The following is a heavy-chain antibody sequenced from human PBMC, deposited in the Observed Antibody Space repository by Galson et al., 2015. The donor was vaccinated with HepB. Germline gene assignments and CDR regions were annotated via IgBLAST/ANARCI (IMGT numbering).Heavy chain of an antibody. CDR3: ARLNWGIAAAGTPSYYYGMDV. CDR1: GFTFSSYE. D-gene: IGHD6-13*01. J-gene: IGHJ6*02. V-gene: IGHV3-48*03. CDR2: ISSSGSTI. Sequence: LRLSCAASGFTFSSYEMNWVRQAPGKGLEWVSYISSSGSTIYYADSVKGRFTISRDNAKNSLYLQMNSLRAEDTAVYYCARLNWGIAAAGTPSYYYGMDVWGQGTTVTVSS.